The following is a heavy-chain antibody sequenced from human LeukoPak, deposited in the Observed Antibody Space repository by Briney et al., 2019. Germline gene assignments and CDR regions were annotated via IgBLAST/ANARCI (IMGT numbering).Heavy chain of an antibody. J-gene: IGHJ4*02. CDR1: GFIFSRYA. D-gene: IGHD6-13*01. CDR3: AKAVSEQQFDY. CDR2: FSGSGGTT. Sequence: GGSLRLSCVTSGFIFSRYAMSWVRQAPGEGLEWVSAFSGSGGTTFYADSVKGRFTISRDNSKNRLYLQMDSLRAEDTAVYYCAKAVSEQQFDYWGQGILVTVSS. V-gene: IGHV3-23*01.